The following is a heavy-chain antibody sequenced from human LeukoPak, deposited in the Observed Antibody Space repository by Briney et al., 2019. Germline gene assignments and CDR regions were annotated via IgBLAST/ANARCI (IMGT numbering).Heavy chain of an antibody. J-gene: IGHJ4*02. D-gene: IGHD3/OR15-3a*01. CDR1: GLAVNSNY. Sequence: GGSLRLSCAASGLAVNSNYISWVRQAPGKGLEWVSVIYSGGNTFYADSVKDRFTISRDNSKNTVYLQMTNLRVEDTALYHCAKDPGHNFGTDYGDHWGLGTLVTVSS. V-gene: IGHV3-66*01. CDR3: AKDPGHNFGTDYGDH. CDR2: IYSGGNT.